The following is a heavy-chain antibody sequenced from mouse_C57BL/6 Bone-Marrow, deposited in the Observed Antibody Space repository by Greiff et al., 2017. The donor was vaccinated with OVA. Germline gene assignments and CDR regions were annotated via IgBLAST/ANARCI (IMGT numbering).Heavy chain of an antibody. Sequence: EVQLQQSGPELVKPGASVKISCKASGYTFTDYYMNWVKQSHGKSLEWIGDINPNNGGTSYNQKFKGKATLTVDKSSSTAYMELRSLPSEDSAVYYCARGRLLQAMDYWGQGTSVTVSS. V-gene: IGHV1-26*01. CDR1: GYTFTDYY. CDR3: ARGRLLQAMDY. CDR2: INPNNGGT. J-gene: IGHJ4*01. D-gene: IGHD2-3*01.